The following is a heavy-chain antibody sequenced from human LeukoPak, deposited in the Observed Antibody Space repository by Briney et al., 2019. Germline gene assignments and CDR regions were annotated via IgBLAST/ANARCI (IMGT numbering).Heavy chain of an antibody. CDR1: GYTFTSYG. V-gene: IGHV1-18*01. CDR3: ARALDYYDSRQPPDDY. D-gene: IGHD3-22*01. CDR2: ISAYNGNT. Sequence: ASVKVSCKASGYTFTSYGMSWVRQAPGQGLEWMGWISAYNGNTNYAQKLQGRVTMTTDTSTSTAYMELRSLRSDDTAVYYCARALDYYDSRQPPDDYWGQGTLVTVSS. J-gene: IGHJ4*02.